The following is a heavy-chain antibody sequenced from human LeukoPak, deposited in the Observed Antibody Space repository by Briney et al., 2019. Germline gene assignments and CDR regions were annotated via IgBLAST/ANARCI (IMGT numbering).Heavy chain of an antibody. CDR3: AREEGTTIDY. J-gene: IGHJ4*02. D-gene: IGHD1-7*01. CDR2: IYHSGST. CDR1: GGSISSGSYY. V-gene: IGHV4-61*10. Sequence: SETLSLTCTVSGGSISSGSYYWSWIRQPAGKGLEWIGEIYHSGSTNYNPSLKSRVTISVDKSKNQFSLKLSSVTAADTAVYYCAREEGTTIDYWGQGTLVTVSS.